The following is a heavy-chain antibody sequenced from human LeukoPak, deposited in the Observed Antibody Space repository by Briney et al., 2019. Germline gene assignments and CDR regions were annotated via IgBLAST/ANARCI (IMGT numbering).Heavy chain of an antibody. J-gene: IGHJ5*02. CDR3: ARGLYYDFLFDP. V-gene: IGHV4-59*02. CDR1: GDSVSSYY. Sequence: SETLSLTCTVSGDSVSSYYWSWIRQPPGKGLEWIGFTHYAVITNYNPSLKSRVTMSVDTSKNQISLKLSSVTAADTAVYYCARGLYYDFLFDPWGQGTLVTVS. D-gene: IGHD3-3*01. CDR2: THYAVIT.